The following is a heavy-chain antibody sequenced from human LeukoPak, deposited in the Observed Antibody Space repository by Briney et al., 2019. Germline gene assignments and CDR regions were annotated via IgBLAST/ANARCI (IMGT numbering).Heavy chain of an antibody. CDR2: IIPIFGIA. J-gene: IGHJ4*02. D-gene: IGHD3-10*01. Sequence: SVKVSCKASGGTFSSYAISWVRQAPGQGLEWMGRIIPIFGIANYAQKFQGRVTITADKSTSTAYMELSSLRSEDTAVYYCAIEWFGELLFDYWGQGTLVTVSS. V-gene: IGHV1-69*04. CDR1: GGTFSSYA. CDR3: AIEWFGELLFDY.